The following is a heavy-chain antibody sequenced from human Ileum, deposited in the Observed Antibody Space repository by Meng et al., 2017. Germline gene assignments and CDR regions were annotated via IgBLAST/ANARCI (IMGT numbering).Heavy chain of an antibody. J-gene: IGHJ4*02. CDR2: IKSIADGGTS. CDR1: GFTFTNAW. Sequence: GESLKISCAASGFTFTNAWMTWVRQPPGKGLEWVGRIKSIADGGTSEYASPVKGRFTISRDDSKNTLDLQMNSLKTEDTAVYYCTTIHITKVRGVIVYYYFDNWGQGTLVTVSS. D-gene: IGHD3-10*01. CDR3: TTIHITKVRGVIVYYYFDN. V-gene: IGHV3-15*01.